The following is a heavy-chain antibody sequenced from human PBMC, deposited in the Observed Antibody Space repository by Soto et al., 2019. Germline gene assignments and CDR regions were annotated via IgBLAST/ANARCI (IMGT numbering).Heavy chain of an antibody. CDR1: GFTLSSYA. D-gene: IGHD4-17*01. Sequence: GGSLRLSCAASGFTLSSYAMSWVRQAPGKGLEWVSAISGSGGSTYYADSVKGRFTISRDNSKNTLYLQMNSLRAEDTAVYYCAKVRYDYGGNGLFDYWGQGTLVTVSS. CDR3: AKVRYDYGGNGLFDY. V-gene: IGHV3-23*01. J-gene: IGHJ4*02. CDR2: ISGSGGST.